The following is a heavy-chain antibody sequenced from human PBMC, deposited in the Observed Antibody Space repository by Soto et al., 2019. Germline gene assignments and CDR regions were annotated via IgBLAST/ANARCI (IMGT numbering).Heavy chain of an antibody. J-gene: IGHJ4*02. Sequence: QVQLVESGGGVVQPGRSLRLSCSASGFIYISCAMHWVRQVPGKGLEWLAVVSHDGTLYPYADSVKGRFTISRDNSRKMLYLQMNSLRPDDTAVYYCVKDRSDTWSFDYWGQGTLVTVSS. CDR2: VSHDGTLY. D-gene: IGHD2-8*02. CDR1: GFIYISCA. V-gene: IGHV3-30*18. CDR3: VKDRSDTWSFDY.